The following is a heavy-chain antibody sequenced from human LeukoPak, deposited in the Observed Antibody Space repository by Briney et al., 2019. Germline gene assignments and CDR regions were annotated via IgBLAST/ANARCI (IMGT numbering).Heavy chain of an antibody. CDR3: ARESQFNAFDI. J-gene: IGHJ3*02. CDR1: VGSISSGDYY. Sequence: SQTLSLTCTVSVGSISSGDYYWSWIRQPPGKGLEWIGYIYYSGSTYYNPSLKSRVTISVDTSKNQFSLKLSSVTAADTAVYYCARESQFNAFDIWGQGTMVTVSS. V-gene: IGHV4-30-4*08. CDR2: IYYSGST.